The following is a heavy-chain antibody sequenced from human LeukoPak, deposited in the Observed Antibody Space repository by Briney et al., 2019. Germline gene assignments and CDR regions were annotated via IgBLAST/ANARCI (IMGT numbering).Heavy chain of an antibody. V-gene: IGHV4-34*01. CDR3: ARGRRQWLRAFDI. J-gene: IGHJ3*02. Sequence: PPETLSLTCAVYGGSFSGYYWSWIRQPPGKGLEWIGEINHSGSTNYNPSLKSRVTISVDTSKNQFSLKLSSVTAADTAVYYCARGRRQWLRAFDIWGQGTMVTVSS. CDR1: GGSFSGYY. CDR2: INHSGST. D-gene: IGHD6-19*01.